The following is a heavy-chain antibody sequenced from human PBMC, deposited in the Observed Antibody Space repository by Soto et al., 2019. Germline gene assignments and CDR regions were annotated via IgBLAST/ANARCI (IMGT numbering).Heavy chain of an antibody. CDR2: IYYSGST. V-gene: IGHV4-59*08. J-gene: IGHJ1*01. CDR3: ARHRREQPTDSQH. Sequence: SETLSLTCTVSGGSISSYYWSWIRQPPGKGLEWIGYIYYSGSTNYNPSLKSRVTISVDTSKNQFSLKLSSVTAADTAVYYCARHRREQPTDSQHWGQGILVTVSS. CDR1: GGSISSYY. D-gene: IGHD1-26*01.